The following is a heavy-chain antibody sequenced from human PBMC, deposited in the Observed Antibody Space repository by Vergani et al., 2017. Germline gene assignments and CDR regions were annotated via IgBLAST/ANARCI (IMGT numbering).Heavy chain of an antibody. J-gene: IGHJ4*02. CDR1: GFTFSSYS. D-gene: IGHD1-1*01. Sequence: EVQLVESGGGLVKPGGSLRLSCAASGFTFSSYSMNWVRQAPGKGLEWVSSISSSSSYIYYADSVKGRFTISRDNAKNSLYLQMNSLRAEDTAVYYCARERSGTTGGGHYWGQGTLVTVSS. CDR2: ISSSSSYI. CDR3: ARERSGTTGGGHY. V-gene: IGHV3-21*01.